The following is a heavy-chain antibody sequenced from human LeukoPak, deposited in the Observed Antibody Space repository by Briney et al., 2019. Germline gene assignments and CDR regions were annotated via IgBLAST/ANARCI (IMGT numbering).Heavy chain of an antibody. CDR2: IYYSGST. CDR1: GGSISSSSYY. J-gene: IGHJ5*02. D-gene: IGHD4-23*01. CDR3: ERGCPYVGNIPNNWFDP. Sequence: PSETLSLTCTVSGGSISSSSYYLRWIRQPPGKGLEWIGSIYYSGSTYYNPSLKSRVTISVDTSKNQFSLKLSSVTATDTAVYYCERGCPYVGNIPNNWFDPWGQGTLVTVSS. V-gene: IGHV4-39*01.